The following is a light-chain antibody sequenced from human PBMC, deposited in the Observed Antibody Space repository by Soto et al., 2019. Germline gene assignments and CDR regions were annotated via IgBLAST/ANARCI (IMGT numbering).Light chain of an antibody. J-gene: IGKJ1*01. CDR1: QSISSN. CDR2: GAS. CDR3: QQDNNWPPDRN. V-gene: IGKV3-15*01. Sequence: EIVMPQSPATLSVSPGERATLSCRASQSISSNLAVYQQTPGQAPRLLIYGASTSATGIPARFSGSGSGTVFTLTISSLQSEDFAIYFGQQDNNWPPDRNFGQGTKVEIK.